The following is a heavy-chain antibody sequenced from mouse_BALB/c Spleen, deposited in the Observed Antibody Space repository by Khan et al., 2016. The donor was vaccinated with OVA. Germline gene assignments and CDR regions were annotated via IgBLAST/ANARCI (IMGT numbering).Heavy chain of an antibody. CDR1: GFTFSNYA. J-gene: IGHJ4*01. Sequence: EVELVESGGGLVKPGGSLKLSCAASGFTFSNYAMSWVRQTPEMRLEWVATITSGGTYTYYPDSVKGRFTISRDTAMTTLFLQMSSLRSEDTAMYSWTRHEGLLGGPMDYLGQGTSVTVSS. CDR2: ITSGGTYT. CDR3: TRHEGLLGGPMDY. V-gene: IGHV5-9-3*01. D-gene: IGHD2-3*01.